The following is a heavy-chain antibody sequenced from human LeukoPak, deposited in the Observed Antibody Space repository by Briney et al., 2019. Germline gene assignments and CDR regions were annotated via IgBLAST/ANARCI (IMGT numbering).Heavy chain of an antibody. J-gene: IGHJ4*02. CDR3: ARAPYDILTGSYFDY. CDR1: GFTFSSYA. D-gene: IGHD3-9*01. V-gene: IGHV3-53*01. Sequence: PGGSLRLSCAASGFTFSSYAMNWVRQSPWKGLEWVSGIYSDDTTHYADSVKGRFTISRDNSKNTVYLRISSLRVEDTAVYFCARAPYDILTGSYFDYWGQGTLVTVSS. CDR2: IYSDDTT.